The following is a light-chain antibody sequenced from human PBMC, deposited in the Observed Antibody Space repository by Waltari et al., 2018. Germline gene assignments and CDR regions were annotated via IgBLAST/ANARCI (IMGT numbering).Light chain of an antibody. CDR3: QQSFVSPWT. CDR1: QSIATY. V-gene: IGKV1-39*01. Sequence: DIQLTQSPSSLSASIGDRVTITCRASQSIATYLNWYQEKPGKAPKLLIFAASSLYSGVPSRFSGSGSGTDFTLSISSLQPEDFATYHCQQSFVSPWTFGQGTKVEIK. CDR2: AAS. J-gene: IGKJ1*01.